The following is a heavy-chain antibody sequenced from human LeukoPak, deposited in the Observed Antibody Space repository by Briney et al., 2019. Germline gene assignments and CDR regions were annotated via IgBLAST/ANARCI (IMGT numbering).Heavy chain of an antibody. V-gene: IGHV3-7*01. CDR1: GFTFRASW. CDR3: ARDSAGAWNGLDI. Sequence: GGSLRLSCAAPGFTFRASWMTWVRQAPGKGLEWVANIKQDGSEKYYVDSVKGRFTISRDNAKNSLYLQMNSLRAEDTAVYYCARDSAGAWNGLDIWGQGTMVTVSS. J-gene: IGHJ3*02. CDR2: IKQDGSEK. D-gene: IGHD2-8*01.